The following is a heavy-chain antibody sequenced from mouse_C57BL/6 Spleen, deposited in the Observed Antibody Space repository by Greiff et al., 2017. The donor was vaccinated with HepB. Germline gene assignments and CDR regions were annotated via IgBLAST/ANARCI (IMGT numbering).Heavy chain of an antibody. D-gene: IGHD1-1*01. V-gene: IGHV1-54*01. CDR2: INPGSGGT. J-gene: IGHJ1*03. CDR1: GYAFTNYL. Sequence: VKLMESGAELVRPGTSVKVSCKASGYAFTNYLIEWVKQRPGQGLEWIGVINPGSGGTNYNEKFKGKATLTADKSSSTAYMQLSSLTSEDSAVYFCARGYYGSSPHWYFDVWGTGTTVTVSS. CDR3: ARGYYGSSPHWYFDV.